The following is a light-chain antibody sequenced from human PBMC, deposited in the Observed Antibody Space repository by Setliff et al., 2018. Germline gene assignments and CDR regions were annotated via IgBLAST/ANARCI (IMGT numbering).Light chain of an antibody. CDR1: SSDVGAYNY. CDR3: SSYTSTRTVI. CDR2: DVS. Sequence: QSALTQPASVSGSPGQSITISCTGTSSDVGAYNYVSWYLRHPGEAPKLLLYDVSNRPSGISNRFSGSKSGSTASLTITGLQAEDEADYFCSSYTSTRTVIFGGGTKVTVL. V-gene: IGLV2-14*03. J-gene: IGLJ2*01.